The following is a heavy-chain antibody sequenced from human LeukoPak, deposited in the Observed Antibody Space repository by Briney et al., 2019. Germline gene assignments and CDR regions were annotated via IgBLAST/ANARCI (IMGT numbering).Heavy chain of an antibody. CDR3: ARVGSIAAAGTPDY. CDR1: GFTFSSYP. J-gene: IGHJ4*02. D-gene: IGHD6-13*01. V-gene: IGHV3-64*01. Sequence: GGSLRLSCAASGFTFSSYPVHWVRQAPGKGLEYVSAISSNGGSTYYANSVKGRFTISRDNSKNTLYLQMGSLRAEDTAVYYCARVGSIAAAGTPDYWGQGTLVTVSS. CDR2: ISSNGGST.